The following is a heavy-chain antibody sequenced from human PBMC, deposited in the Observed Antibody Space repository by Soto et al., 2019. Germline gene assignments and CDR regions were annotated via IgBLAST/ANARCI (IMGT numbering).Heavy chain of an antibody. CDR2: IKSKSDGGTT. CDR1: GFTFSNAW. J-gene: IGHJ3*02. CDR3: TTAITLSPINAFDI. Sequence: LRLYCAASGFTFSNAWMRWVRQSPGKGLEWFGRIKSKSDGGTTDYAAPVKGRFTISRDDSKNTLYLQMNSLKTEDTAVYYCTTAITLSPINAFDIWGQGTMVTVSS. V-gene: IGHV3-15*01. D-gene: IGHD3-10*01.